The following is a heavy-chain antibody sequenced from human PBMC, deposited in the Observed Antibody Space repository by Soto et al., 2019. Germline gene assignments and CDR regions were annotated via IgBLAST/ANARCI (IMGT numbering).Heavy chain of an antibody. CDR3: VKDAGQWLVVGYHFDY. V-gene: IGHV3-30*18. J-gene: IGHJ4*02. CDR1: EFTFSSYG. CDR2: ITWDGSEQ. Sequence: GQLAESGGGVVRPGRSLRLSCAASEFTFSSYGMHWVRQAPGKGLEWVAVITWDGSEQYYGDSVKGRFIISRDNSNNTVYPQMNGLRPEDTAVYSCVKDAGQWLVVGYHFDYWGQGILVTVSS. D-gene: IGHD6-19*01.